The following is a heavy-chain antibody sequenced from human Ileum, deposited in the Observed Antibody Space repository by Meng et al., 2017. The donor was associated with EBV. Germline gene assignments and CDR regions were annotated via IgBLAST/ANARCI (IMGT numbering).Heavy chain of an antibody. V-gene: IGHV3-15*01. Sequence: EVQLVESXXGXVXXGGXLRLSCAASGFSFSSAWMSWVRQAPGKGPEWVGRIKSNSDDGTTVYAAPVKGRFTISRDDSKNTLYLQMNSLKSEDTAIYYCTTEIDHSGSGSFDFWGQGTLVTVSS. CDR2: IKSNSDDGTT. J-gene: IGHJ4*02. D-gene: IGHD3-10*01. CDR1: GFSFSSAW. CDR3: TTEIDHSGSGSFDF.